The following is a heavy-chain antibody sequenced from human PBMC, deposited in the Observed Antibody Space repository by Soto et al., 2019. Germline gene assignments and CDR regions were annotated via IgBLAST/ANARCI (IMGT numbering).Heavy chain of an antibody. V-gene: IGHV3-23*01. Sequence: GGSLRLSCAASGFTFSSYAMSWVRQAPGKGLEWVSAISGSGGSTYYADSVKGRFTISRDNSKNTLYLQMNSLRAEDTAVYYCAKDPYYDSSGGDAFDIWGQGTMVTVSS. CDR1: GFTFSSYA. CDR2: ISGSGGST. D-gene: IGHD3-22*01. CDR3: AKDPYYDSSGGDAFDI. J-gene: IGHJ3*02.